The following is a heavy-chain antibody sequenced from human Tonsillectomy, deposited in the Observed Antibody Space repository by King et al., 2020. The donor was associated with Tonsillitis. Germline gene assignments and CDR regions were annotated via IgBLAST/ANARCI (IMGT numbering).Heavy chain of an antibody. Sequence: VQLQQSGPGLVKPSQTLSLTCAISGDSVSSNSAAWNWIRQSPSRGLEWLGRTYYRSKWYSDSAVSVKSRITINPDTSKNQFSLQLNSVTPEDTAVYYCARGESWSTVALFHYWGQGTLVTVSS. CDR2: TYYRSKWYS. V-gene: IGHV6-1*01. J-gene: IGHJ4*02. CDR3: ARGESWSTVALFHY. CDR1: GDSVSSNSAA. D-gene: IGHD3-3*01.